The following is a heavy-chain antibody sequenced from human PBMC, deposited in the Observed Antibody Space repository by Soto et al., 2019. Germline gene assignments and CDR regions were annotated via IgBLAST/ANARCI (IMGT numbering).Heavy chain of an antibody. CDR1: GGSIRGSY. D-gene: IGHD2-2*01. CDR2: VYYTGST. V-gene: IGHV4-59*01. J-gene: IGHJ4*02. CDR3: GRNVAVPAAHIDS. Sequence: LSLTCSCSGGSIRGSYWGWIRQSPGKGLEWLGYVYYTGSTNYSPSLRSRVSISVDTSKNEFSLRLSSVTAADTAVYFCGRNVAVPAAHIDSWGQGTQVTVSS.